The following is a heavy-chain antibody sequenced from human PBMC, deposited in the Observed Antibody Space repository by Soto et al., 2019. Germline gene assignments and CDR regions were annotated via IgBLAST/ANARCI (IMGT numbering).Heavy chain of an antibody. V-gene: IGHV4-34*01. J-gene: IGHJ4*02. D-gene: IGHD3-10*01. CDR2: INHSGST. CDR3: ARWWFGEFFDY. Sequence: PSETLSLTCAVYGGSFSAYYWSWIRQPPGKGLEWIGEINHSGSTNYNPSLKSRVTISVDRSKNQFSLKLSSVTAADTAVYYCARWWFGEFFDYWGQGNQVTVSS. CDR1: GGSFSAYY.